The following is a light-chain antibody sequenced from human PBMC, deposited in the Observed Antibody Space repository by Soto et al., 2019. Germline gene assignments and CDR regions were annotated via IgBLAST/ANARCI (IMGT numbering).Light chain of an antibody. CDR3: SSYTSRSTLVV. V-gene: IGLV2-14*01. Sequence: QSALTQPASVSGSPGQSITISCTGTSSDVGGYNYVSWYQQHPGKAPKLMIYDVSNRPSGVSNRFSGSKSGNTASLTISGLQAEDEADYYFSSYTSRSTLVVFGGGTKVTVL. J-gene: IGLJ2*01. CDR1: SSDVGGYNY. CDR2: DVS.